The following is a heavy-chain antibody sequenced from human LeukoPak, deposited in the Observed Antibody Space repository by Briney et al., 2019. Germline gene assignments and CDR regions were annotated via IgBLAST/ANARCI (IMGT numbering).Heavy chain of an antibody. D-gene: IGHD3-9*01. CDR1: GITFSDYY. CDR3: TGYYDILTGQDY. Sequence: GGSLRLSCAASGITFSDYYMTWIRQAPGKGLEWVSYISSSGSMINYADSVKGRFTISRDNAKNSLYLQMNSLRVEDTAVYYCTGYYDILTGQDYWGQGTLVTVSS. V-gene: IGHV3-11*01. CDR2: ISSSGSMI. J-gene: IGHJ4*02.